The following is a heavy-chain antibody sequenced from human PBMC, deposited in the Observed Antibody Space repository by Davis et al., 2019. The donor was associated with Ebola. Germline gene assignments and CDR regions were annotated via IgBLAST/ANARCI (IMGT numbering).Heavy chain of an antibody. CDR3: ASAQFQTTSDH. Sequence: ASVKVSCKASGYTFTNYGITWVRHSPRQALEWLVWISPPNGNTNYAQNVQGRSTRTTDTATTTAYMEVGSLRSDDTAVYYCASAQFQTTSDHWGKGTLVTVSS. V-gene: IGHV1-18*04. D-gene: IGHD1-1*01. CDR2: ISPPNGNT. J-gene: IGHJ4*02. CDR1: GYTFTNYG.